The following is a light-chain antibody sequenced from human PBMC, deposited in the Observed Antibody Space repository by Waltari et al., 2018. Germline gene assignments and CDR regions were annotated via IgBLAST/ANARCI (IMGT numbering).Light chain of an antibody. CDR1: NSNIERNP. J-gene: IGLJ2*01. CDR3: VSWDDSLNGEI. Sequence: QSVVTQPPSASGTPGQRVALSCSGSNSNIERNPAHWYQHVPGTAPKLLIYNNDQRPSGVPDRFSGSKSDFSASLAISGLQAEDEGDYYCVSWDDSLNGEIFGGGTRLTVL. CDR2: NND. V-gene: IGLV1-44*01.